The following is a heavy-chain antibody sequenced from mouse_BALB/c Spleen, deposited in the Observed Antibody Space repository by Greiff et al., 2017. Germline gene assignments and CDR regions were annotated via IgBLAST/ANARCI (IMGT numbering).Heavy chain of an antibody. J-gene: IGHJ3*01. CDR2: ISYSGIT. Sequence: EVKLVESGPGLVKPSQSLSLTCTVTGYSITSDYVWNWIRQLPGNLLEWMGIISYSGITNYNPSLKSRIPITRNTSKNPFFLQLNSVTTEDTATYYCARGESGWFAYWGQGTLVTVSA. V-gene: IGHV3-2*02. CDR1: GYSITSDYV. CDR3: ARGESGWFAY. D-gene: IGHD1-3*01.